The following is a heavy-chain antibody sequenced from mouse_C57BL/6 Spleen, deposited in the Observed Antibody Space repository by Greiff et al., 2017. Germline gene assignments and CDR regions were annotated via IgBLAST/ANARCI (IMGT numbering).Heavy chain of an antibody. J-gene: IGHJ4*01. D-gene: IGHD2-2*01. CDR2: IYPRSGNT. V-gene: IGHV1-81*01. CDR3: ARWGYDPYYYARDY. Sequence: VQRVESGAELARPGASVKLSCKASGYTFTSYGISWVKQRTGQGLEWIGEIYPRSGNTYYNEQFKGKATLTADKSSSTAYMELRSLTSEDSAVYFCARWGYDPYYYARDYWGQGTSVTVSS. CDR1: GYTFTSYG.